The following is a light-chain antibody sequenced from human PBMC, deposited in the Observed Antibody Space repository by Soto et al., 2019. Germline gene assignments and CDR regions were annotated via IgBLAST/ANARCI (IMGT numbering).Light chain of an antibody. V-gene: IGLV2-14*01. Sequence: QSALTQPASVSGSPGQSITISCTGTSSDVGGYNYVSWYQQHPGKAPKLMIYDVSNRPSGVSNHFSGSKSGNTASLTISGLQAEDEADYYCSSDTSSTVVFGGGTKLTVL. CDR2: DVS. CDR1: SSDVGGYNY. J-gene: IGLJ2*01. CDR3: SSDTSSTVV.